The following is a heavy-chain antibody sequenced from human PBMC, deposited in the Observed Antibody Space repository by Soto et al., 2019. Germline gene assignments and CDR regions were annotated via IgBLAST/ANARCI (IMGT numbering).Heavy chain of an antibody. CDR2: IKQDGSEK. CDR1: GFTFSNYW. Sequence: GGSLRLSCAASGFTFSNYWMTWVRQAPGKGLEWVANIKQDGSEKYYVDSVKGRFTISRDNAKNSLYLQMNSLRAEDTAVYYCARGCSGGSCYSYGLDVWGQGTTVTVSS. J-gene: IGHJ6*02. V-gene: IGHV3-7*03. D-gene: IGHD2-15*01. CDR3: ARGCSGGSCYSYGLDV.